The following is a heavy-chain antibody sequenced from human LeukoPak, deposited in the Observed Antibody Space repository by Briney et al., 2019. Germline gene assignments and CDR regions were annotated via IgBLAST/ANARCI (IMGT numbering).Heavy chain of an antibody. CDR1: GFTFSSYA. CDR3: ARDPMMELPFDY. Sequence: PAGRSLRLSCAASGFTFSSYAMHWVRQAPGKGLEWVAVISYDGSNKYYADSVKGRFTISRDNSKNTLYLQMNSLRAEDTAVYYCARDPMMELPFDYWGQGTLVTVSS. D-gene: IGHD1-26*01. CDR2: ISYDGSNK. J-gene: IGHJ4*02. V-gene: IGHV3-30-3*01.